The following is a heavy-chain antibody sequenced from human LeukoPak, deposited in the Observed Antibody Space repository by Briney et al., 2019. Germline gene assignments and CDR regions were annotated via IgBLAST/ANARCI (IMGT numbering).Heavy chain of an antibody. CDR1: GGSFSGYY. V-gene: IGHV4-34*01. CDR3: ARSYDAFYY. J-gene: IGHJ4*02. CDR2: INHSGSI. Sequence: SETLSLTCAVYGGSFSGYYWSWIRQPPGKGLEWIGEINHSGSINYNPSLKSRVTISVDTSKNQFSLKLSSVTAADTAVYYCARSYDAFYYWGQGTLVTVSS. D-gene: IGHD5-12*01.